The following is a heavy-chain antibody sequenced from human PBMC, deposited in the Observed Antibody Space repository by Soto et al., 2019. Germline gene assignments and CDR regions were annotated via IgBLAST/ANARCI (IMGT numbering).Heavy chain of an antibody. J-gene: IGHJ4*02. CDR1: GDSIRGSNYY. Sequence: QLQLLESGPGLVKPSETLSLTCTVSGDSIRGSNYYWAWIRQPPGQELEWIGTVYYSASTYYHHSLKSRVTLYVDPSTNQFSLRLNSVTATDTGTYFCARHGGTTPFDFWGQGIQVAVSS. CDR2: VYYSAST. D-gene: IGHD4-17*01. V-gene: IGHV4-39*01. CDR3: ARHGGTTPFDF.